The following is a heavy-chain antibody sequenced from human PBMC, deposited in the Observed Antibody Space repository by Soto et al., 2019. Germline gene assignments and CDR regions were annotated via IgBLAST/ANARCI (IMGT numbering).Heavy chain of an antibody. CDR2: INSDGSST. Sequence: GGSLRLSCAASGFTFSSYWMHWVRQAPGKGLVWVSRINSDGSSTSYADSVKGRFTISRDNAKNTLYLQMNSLRAEDTAVYYCARGYGSGSYYKAYYYYMDVWGKGTTVTVSS. CDR3: ARGYGSGSYYKAYYYYMDV. V-gene: IGHV3-74*01. J-gene: IGHJ6*03. CDR1: GFTFSSYW. D-gene: IGHD3-10*01.